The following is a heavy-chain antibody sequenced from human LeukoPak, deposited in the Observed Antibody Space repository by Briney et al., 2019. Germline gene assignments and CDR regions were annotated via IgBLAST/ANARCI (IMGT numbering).Heavy chain of an antibody. CDR2: IYYSGST. CDR3: ARETYSYATRYFDY. J-gene: IGHJ4*02. Sequence: SETLPLTCTVSGGSISSYYWSWIRQPPGKGLEWIGYIYYSGSTNYNPSLKSRVTISVDTSKNQFSLKLSSVTAADTAVYYCARETYSYATRYFDYWGQGTLVTVSS. D-gene: IGHD5-18*01. V-gene: IGHV4-59*01. CDR1: GGSISSYY.